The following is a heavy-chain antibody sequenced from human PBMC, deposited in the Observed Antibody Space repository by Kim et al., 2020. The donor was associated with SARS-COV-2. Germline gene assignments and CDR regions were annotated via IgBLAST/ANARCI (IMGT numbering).Heavy chain of an antibody. V-gene: IGHV4-39*01. CDR1: GGSISSSSTY. CDR2: VYYSGSTYYSGPT. Sequence: SETLSLTCTVSGGSISSSSTYWGWIRQSPGKGPEWIGCVYYSGSTYYSGPTYYSPSLKSRVTISVDTSKNHVFMKLTSVTAADTALYYCVRHDTYGGFDFWGQGTLVTVSS. J-gene: IGHJ4*02. D-gene: IGHD4-17*01. CDR3: VRHDTYGGFDF.